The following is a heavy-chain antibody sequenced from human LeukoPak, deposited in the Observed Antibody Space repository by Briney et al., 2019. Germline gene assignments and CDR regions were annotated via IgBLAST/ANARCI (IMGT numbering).Heavy chain of an antibody. V-gene: IGHV4-31*03. D-gene: IGHD2-2*01. CDR2: IYYSGST. CDR1: GGSISSGGYY. CDR3: ARVVQVPAVYFDF. Sequence: SETLSLTCTVSGGSISSGGYYWSWLRQHPGKGLEWIGYIYYSGSTYYNPSLKSRVTISVDMSKNQFSLKLSSVTAADTAVYYCARVVQVPAVYFDFWGQGTLVTVSS. J-gene: IGHJ4*02.